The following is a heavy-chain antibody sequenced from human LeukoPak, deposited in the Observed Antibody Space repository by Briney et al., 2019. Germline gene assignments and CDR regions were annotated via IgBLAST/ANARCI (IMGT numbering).Heavy chain of an antibody. CDR3: ARAARNWFDP. V-gene: IGHV3-7*03. D-gene: IGHD6-25*01. CDR2: IKHDGSEQ. J-gene: IGHJ5*02. CDR1: GFTFTSYW. Sequence: GGSLRLSCAASGFTFTSYWMSWMRQAPGKGLQWVANIKHDGSEQYYVDSVKGRFTISRDNAKNSLFLQMNSLRAEDTALYHCARAARNWFDPWGQGTLVTVSS.